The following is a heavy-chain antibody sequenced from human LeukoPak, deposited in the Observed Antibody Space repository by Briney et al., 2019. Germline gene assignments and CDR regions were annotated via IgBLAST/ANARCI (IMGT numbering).Heavy chain of an antibody. Sequence: SETLSLTCTVSGGSISSYYWSWIRQPPGKGLEWIGYIYYSGSTNYNPSLKSRVTISVDTSKNQFSLKLSSVTAADTAVYYCATHFYDSSGQVFDYWGQGTLVTVSS. CDR2: IYYSGST. V-gene: IGHV4-59*08. D-gene: IGHD3-22*01. J-gene: IGHJ4*02. CDR3: ATHFYDSSGQVFDY. CDR1: GGSISSYY.